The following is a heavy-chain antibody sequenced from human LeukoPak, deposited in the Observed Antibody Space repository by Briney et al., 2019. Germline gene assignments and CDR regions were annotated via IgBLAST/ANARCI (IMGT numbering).Heavy chain of an antibody. CDR1: GYSISSVYS. D-gene: IGHD3-22*01. V-gene: IGHV4-38-2*02. CDR3: ARDRYYDSSGDAFDI. Sequence: SETLSLTCAVSGYSISSVYSWGWIRQPPGKGLEGIGSIYHSGSTYYNPSLKSRVTISVDTSKNQFALKLSSVTAADTAVYYCARDRYYDSSGDAFDIWGHGTMVTVSS. CDR2: IYHSGST. J-gene: IGHJ3*02.